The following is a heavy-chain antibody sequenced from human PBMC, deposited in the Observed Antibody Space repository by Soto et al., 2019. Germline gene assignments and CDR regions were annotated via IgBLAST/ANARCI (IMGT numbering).Heavy chain of an antibody. D-gene: IGHD6-25*01. CDR2: IYWDDDK. Sequence: QITLKESGPTLVKPTQTLTLTCTFSGFSLSTSGVGVGWIRQPPGKALEWLALIYWDDDKRYSPSLKSRLTITKDPSKSQVVLTMPNMDPMDTATYYCAHRRRAAGGYFFDYWGQGTLVTVSS. V-gene: IGHV2-5*02. CDR1: GFSLSTSGVG. CDR3: AHRRRAAGGYFFDY. J-gene: IGHJ4*02.